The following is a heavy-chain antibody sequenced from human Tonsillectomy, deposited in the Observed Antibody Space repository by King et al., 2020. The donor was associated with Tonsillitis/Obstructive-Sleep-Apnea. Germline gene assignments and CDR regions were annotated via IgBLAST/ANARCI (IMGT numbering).Heavy chain of an antibody. CDR1: GGSFSGYS. CDR2: INHSGST. V-gene: IGHV4-34*01. J-gene: IGHJ6*03. Sequence: VQLQQWGAGLLKPSETLSLTCAVYGGSFSGYSWSWIRQPPGKGLEWIGEINHSGSTNYNPSLKSRVTISVDTSKNQFSLKLTSVTAADTAVYYCARLRHEAAKMPYYYYYYYMDVWGKGTTVTVSS. D-gene: IGHD2-15*01. CDR3: ARLRHEAAKMPYYYYYYYMDV.